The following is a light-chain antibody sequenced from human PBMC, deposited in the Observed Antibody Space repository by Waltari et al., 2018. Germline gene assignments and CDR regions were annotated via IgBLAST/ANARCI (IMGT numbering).Light chain of an antibody. CDR1: RSVKKN. CDR2: KAS. Sequence: DIQMTQSPSTLSASVGDRVTITCRASRSVKKNLAWYQQKPGKAPKVLIHKASRLESGVPSRFSGSGYGTEFTLTISSLQPDDCATYYCQEYDTLPVTFGGGTKVEI. V-gene: IGKV1-5*03. CDR3: QEYDTLPVT. J-gene: IGKJ4*01.